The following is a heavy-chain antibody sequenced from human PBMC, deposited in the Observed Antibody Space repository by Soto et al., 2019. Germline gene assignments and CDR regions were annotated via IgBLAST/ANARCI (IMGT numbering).Heavy chain of an antibody. CDR3: AREKGYISGPKNFDY. D-gene: IGHD5-12*01. Sequence: SATLSLTCTVSGASISSGDYFWSWIRQSPGKCLQWIGYIYDSGSSYYNPSLKSRVTMSVDTSKNQFSLKLSSVTAADTAVYYCAREKGYISGPKNFDYWGQGTLVTVSS. V-gene: IGHV4-30-4*01. CDR1: GASISSGDYF. J-gene: IGHJ4*02. CDR2: IYDSGSS.